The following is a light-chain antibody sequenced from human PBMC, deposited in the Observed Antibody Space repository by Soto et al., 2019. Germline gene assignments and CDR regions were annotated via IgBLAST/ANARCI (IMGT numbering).Light chain of an antibody. CDR1: QSVSSY. V-gene: IGKV3-11*01. Sequence: EIALRQYPATLSLSPGERPTLSCRASQSVSSYLASYQPKPGQAARLLIDDASNRATDIPARFSGSGSGTDFALTISSLGPDDFGVYFCQYRSHWPPGIAFGEGTRLEI. J-gene: IGKJ5*01. CDR2: DAS. CDR3: QYRSHWPPGIA.